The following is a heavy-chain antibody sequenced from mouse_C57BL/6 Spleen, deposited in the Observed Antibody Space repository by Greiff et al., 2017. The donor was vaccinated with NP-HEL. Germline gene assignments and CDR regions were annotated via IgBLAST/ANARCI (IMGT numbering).Heavy chain of an antibody. CDR2: INPGSGGT. Sequence: QVQLKESGAELVRPGTSVKVSCKASGYAFTNYLIEWVKQRPGQGLEWIGVINPGSGGTNYNEKFKGKATLTADKSSSTAYMQLSSLTSEDSAVYFCAREGYPYSNYGAYAMDYWGQGTSVTVSS. V-gene: IGHV1-54*01. J-gene: IGHJ4*01. CDR1: GYAFTNYL. D-gene: IGHD2-5*01. CDR3: AREGYPYSNYGAYAMDY.